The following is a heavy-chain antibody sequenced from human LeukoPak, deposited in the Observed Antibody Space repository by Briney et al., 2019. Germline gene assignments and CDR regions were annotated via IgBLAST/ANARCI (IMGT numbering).Heavy chain of an antibody. V-gene: IGHV4-4*07. CDR3: AREPIGYSSSWYNDY. CDR2: IYTSGST. J-gene: IGHJ4*02. D-gene: IGHD6-13*01. CDR1: GGSISSYY. Sequence: SETLSLTCTVSGGSISSYYWSWIRQPAGKGLEWIGRIYTSGSTNYNPSLKSRVTMSVDTSKNQFSLKLSSVTAADTAVYYCAREPIGYSSSWYNDYWGQRTLVTVSS.